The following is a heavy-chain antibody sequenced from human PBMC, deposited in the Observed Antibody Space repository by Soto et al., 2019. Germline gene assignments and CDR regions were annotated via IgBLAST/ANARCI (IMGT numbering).Heavy chain of an antibody. CDR3: ARCYYYYYMDV. Sequence: QLQLQESGPGLVKPSETLSLTCTVSGGSISSSSYYWGWIRQPPGKGLEWIGSIYYSRSTYYNPAPKTRVTISAENSNNHYSLKLRSATSADTAVYYYARCYYYYYMDVWGKGTTVTVSS. CDR2: IYYSRST. J-gene: IGHJ6*03. CDR1: GGSISSSSYY. V-gene: IGHV4-39*02.